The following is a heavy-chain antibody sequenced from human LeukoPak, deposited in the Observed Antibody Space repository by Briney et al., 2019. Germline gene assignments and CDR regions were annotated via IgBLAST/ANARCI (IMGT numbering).Heavy chain of an antibody. CDR1: GFTFSSYA. J-gene: IGHJ5*02. V-gene: IGHV3-64D*06. D-gene: IGHD6-13*01. CDR3: VKYSNSCYDP. CDR2: ISSSGGGT. Sequence: PGGSLRLSCSASGFTFSSYAMHWVRQAPGQGLEYVSAISSSGGGTYYADSVKGRFTISRDNSKNTLYLQVSSLRAEDTAVYYCVKYSNSCYDPWGQGTLVTVSS.